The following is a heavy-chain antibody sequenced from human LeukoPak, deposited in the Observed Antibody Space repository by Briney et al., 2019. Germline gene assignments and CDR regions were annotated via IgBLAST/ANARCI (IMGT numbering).Heavy chain of an antibody. CDR1: GFTFSSYS. V-gene: IGHV3-21*01. Sequence: GGSLRLSCAASGFTFSSYSMNWVRQAPGKGLEWVSSISSSSSYIYYADSVKGRFTISRDNSKNTLYLQMNSLRAEDTAVYYCASILNSSGWYWYDYWGQGTLVTVSS. D-gene: IGHD6-19*01. CDR3: ASILNSSGWYWYDY. J-gene: IGHJ4*02. CDR2: ISSSSSYI.